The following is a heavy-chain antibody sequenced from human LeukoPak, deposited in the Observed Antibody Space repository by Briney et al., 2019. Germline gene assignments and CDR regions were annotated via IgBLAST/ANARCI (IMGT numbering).Heavy chain of an antibody. D-gene: IGHD3-22*01. CDR1: GYSISSGYH. CDR2: IYHSGTT. V-gene: IGHV4-38-2*02. Sequence: SETLSLTCTVSGYSISSGYHWGWIRQPPGKGLEWSGSIYHSGTTYYNPFLKSRVTISVDTSRNRFSLKLSAVTAADTAVYYCARVAYDSSQPWGQGTLVTVSS. J-gene: IGHJ4*02. CDR3: ARVAYDSSQP.